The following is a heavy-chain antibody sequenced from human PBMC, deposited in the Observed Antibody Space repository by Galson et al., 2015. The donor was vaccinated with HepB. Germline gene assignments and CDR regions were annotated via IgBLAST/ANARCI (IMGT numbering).Heavy chain of an antibody. CDR2: IWYDGSNK. CDR3: ASNVEDSRFSGY. J-gene: IGHJ4*02. Sequence: LRLSCAASGFTFSNYWMGWVRQAPGKGLEWVAVIWYDGSNKYYADSVKGRFTISRDNSKNTLYLQMNSLRAEDTAVYYCASNVEDSRFSGYWGQGTLVTVSS. V-gene: IGHV3-33*08. D-gene: IGHD2-8*01. CDR1: GFTFSNYW.